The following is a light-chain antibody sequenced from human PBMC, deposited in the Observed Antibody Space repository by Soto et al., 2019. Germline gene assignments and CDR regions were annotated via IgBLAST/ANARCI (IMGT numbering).Light chain of an antibody. CDR1: QSVRSSY. CDR3: QQYESSPYT. V-gene: IGKV3-20*01. J-gene: IGKJ2*01. Sequence: EIVLTQSPGTLSLSPGERATLSCRASQSVRSSYLAWYHQKPGQPPRPLIFGASNRATGIPDRFSGSESGTDFTLTISRLEPEDFAVYYCQQYESSPYTFGQGTRLEIK. CDR2: GAS.